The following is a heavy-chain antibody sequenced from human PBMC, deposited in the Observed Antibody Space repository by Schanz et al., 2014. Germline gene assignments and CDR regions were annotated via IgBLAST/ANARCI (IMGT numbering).Heavy chain of an antibody. CDR1: GGSISSGAYS. V-gene: IGHV4-30-4*07. CDR3: ARDRGMTTSDYYYGMDV. CDR2: IYSSGST. J-gene: IGHJ6*02. Sequence: QVQLQESGPRLVKPSQTLSLTCTVSGGSISSGAYSWSWIRQPPGKRPEWIGYIYSSGSTYYNPTHKSRVPMSIATSKNQFTLKPSSVTAADTAVYYCARDRGMTTSDYYYGMDVWGQGTTVTVSS. D-gene: IGHD4-17*01.